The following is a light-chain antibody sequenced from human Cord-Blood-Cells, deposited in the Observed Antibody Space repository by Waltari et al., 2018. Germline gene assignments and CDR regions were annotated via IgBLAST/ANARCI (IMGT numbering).Light chain of an antibody. CDR2: DVS. J-gene: IGLJ2*01. CDR3: SSYTSSSTLEV. Sequence: QSALTQPAPVSGSPGQSFTISCTRTSSDVGGYNYVSWSQHHPGKAPTLMIYDVSNRPSGVSNRFSGSKSGNTASLTISGLQAEDEADYYCSSYTSSSTLEVFGGGTKLTVL. V-gene: IGLV2-14*03. CDR1: SSDVGGYNY.